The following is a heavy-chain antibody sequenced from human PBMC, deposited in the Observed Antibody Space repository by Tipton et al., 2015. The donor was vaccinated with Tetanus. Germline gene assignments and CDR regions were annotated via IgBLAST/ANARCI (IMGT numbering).Heavy chain of an antibody. Sequence: QLVQSGGEVKKPGESLKISCKGSGYIFTNYWIGWVRQKPRKGLEWMGIIYPWDSDTRFSPSSQGQVTMSVGKSINIAYLQWSSLKASDTTVFFCGRAHCTDGVCNFDFWGQGALVTVAS. CDR3: GRAHCTDGVCNFDF. V-gene: IGHV5-51*01. CDR1: GYIFTNYW. J-gene: IGHJ4*02. D-gene: IGHD2-8*01. CDR2: IYPWDSDT.